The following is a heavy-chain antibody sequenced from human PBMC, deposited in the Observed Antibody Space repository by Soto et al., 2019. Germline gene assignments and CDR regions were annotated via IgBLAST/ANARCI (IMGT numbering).Heavy chain of an antibody. V-gene: IGHV3-7*01. CDR1: GFTFKNYW. CDR2: TREDGSVR. D-gene: IGHD1-26*01. Sequence: EMQVAESGGDLVHPGESLRLSCVASGFTFKNYWMTWVRQAPGKGLEWVAITREDGSVRNYGDSVKGRLTNSRDNAKNSVYLGMDWLRAEHTAVYYCARDSGGGADAVWFDALDMWGQGTMVTVSS. J-gene: IGHJ3*02. CDR3: ARDSGGGADAVWFDALDM.